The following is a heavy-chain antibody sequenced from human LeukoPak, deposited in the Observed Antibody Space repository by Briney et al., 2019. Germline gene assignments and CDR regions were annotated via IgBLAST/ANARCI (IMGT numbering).Heavy chain of an antibody. V-gene: IGHV4-59*01. J-gene: IGHJ4*02. CDR3: ARAQRLRYFDWLLSFDY. CDR1: GGSFSGYY. CDR2: IYYSGST. Sequence: PSETLSLTCAVYGGSFSGYYWSWLRQPPGKGLEWIGYIYYSGSTNYNPSLKRRVTISVDTSKKQFSLKLSSVTAADTAVYYCARAQRLRYFDWLLSFDYWGQGTLVTVSS. D-gene: IGHD3-9*01.